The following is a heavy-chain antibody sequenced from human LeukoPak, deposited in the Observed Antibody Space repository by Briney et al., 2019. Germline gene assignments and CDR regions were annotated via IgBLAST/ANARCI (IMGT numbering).Heavy chain of an antibody. V-gene: IGHV4-38-2*02. CDR1: GYSISSGYY. J-gene: IGHJ5*02. Sequence: SETLSLTCTVSGYSISSGYYWGWIRQPPGKGLEWIGSIYHSGNTHDNPSLKSRVTMSVDRSKNQFSLKLSSVTAADTAVYYCARGSTVYNWFDPWGQGTLVTVSS. D-gene: IGHD4-11*01. CDR2: IYHSGNT. CDR3: ARGSTVYNWFDP.